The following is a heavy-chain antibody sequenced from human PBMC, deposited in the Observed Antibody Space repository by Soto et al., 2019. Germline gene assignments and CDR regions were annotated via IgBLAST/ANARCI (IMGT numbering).Heavy chain of an antibody. D-gene: IGHD1-20*01. V-gene: IGHV3-23*01. CDR1: GFKITTQG. Sequence: GGSLRLSCAVSGFKITTQGVGWVRQAPGKGLEWLSVFSGSGGSSYGGDSGKGRFGISRDNSKNMVYLQLSSLKVEDTAVYYCVEGGGKSITGGWWAPGHWGQGTLVTVSS. J-gene: IGHJ4*02. CDR3: VEGGGKSITGGWWAPGH. CDR2: FSGSGGSS.